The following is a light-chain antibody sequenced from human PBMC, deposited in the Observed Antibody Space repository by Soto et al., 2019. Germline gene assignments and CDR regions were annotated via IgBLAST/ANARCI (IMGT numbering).Light chain of an antibody. CDR1: QAVTTN. V-gene: IGKV3-15*01. CDR3: RQYNNWPFS. J-gene: IGKJ5*01. Sequence: EILMTQSPATLSVSPGERVTLSCRAGQAVTTNFAWYQQKSGQSPRLLIYDASSRATGVPSRFSGTGSETDFSLTISGLQSEDSAIYFCRQYNNWPFSFGQGTRLEIK. CDR2: DAS.